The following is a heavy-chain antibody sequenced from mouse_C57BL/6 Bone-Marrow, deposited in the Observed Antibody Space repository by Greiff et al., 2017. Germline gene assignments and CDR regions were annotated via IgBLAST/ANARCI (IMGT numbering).Heavy chain of an antibody. V-gene: IGHV1-5*01. D-gene: IGHD1-1*01. Sequence: VQLQQSGTVLARPGASVKMSCKTSGYTFTSYWMHWVKQRPGQGLEWIGAIYPGNSDTSYNQKFKGKAKLTAVTSASTAYMELSSLTNEDSAVYYCTNYYGSGFSWFAYWGQGTLVTVSA. J-gene: IGHJ3*01. CDR2: IYPGNSDT. CDR3: TNYYGSGFSWFAY. CDR1: GYTFTSYW.